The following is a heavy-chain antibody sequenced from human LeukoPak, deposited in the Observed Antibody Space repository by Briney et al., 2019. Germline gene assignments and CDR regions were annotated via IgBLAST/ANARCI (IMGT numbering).Heavy chain of an antibody. Sequence: SETLSLTCTVSGGSISSYYWSWIQQPPGKGLEWIGYIYYSGSTNYNPSLKSRVTISVDTSKNQFSLKLSSVTAADTAVYYCARNREISAFDYWGQGTLVTVSS. J-gene: IGHJ4*02. CDR1: GGSISSYY. D-gene: IGHD2/OR15-2a*01. V-gene: IGHV4-59*12. CDR3: ARNREISAFDY. CDR2: IYYSGST.